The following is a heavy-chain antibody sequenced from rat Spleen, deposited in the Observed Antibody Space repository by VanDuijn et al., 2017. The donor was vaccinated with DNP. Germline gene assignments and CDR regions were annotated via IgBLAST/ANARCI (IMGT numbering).Heavy chain of an antibody. CDR1: GFSITSSYR. V-gene: IGHV3-3*01. J-gene: IGHJ2*01. D-gene: IGHD1-7*01. CDR2: VNSAGTT. Sequence: EVQLQESGPGLVKPSQSLSLTCSVTGFSITSSYRWNWIRKFPGNKLEWMGSVNSAGTTNYNPSLKSRISITRDTSKNQFFLQVNSVTTEDSATYSCATLHYGYGHWGQGVMVTVSS. CDR3: ATLHYGYGH.